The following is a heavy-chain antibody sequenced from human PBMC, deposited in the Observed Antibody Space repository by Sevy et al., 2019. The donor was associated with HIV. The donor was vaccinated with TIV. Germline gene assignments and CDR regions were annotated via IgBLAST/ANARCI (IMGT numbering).Heavy chain of an antibody. J-gene: IGHJ5*02. V-gene: IGHV4-59*01. CDR2: IYYTGST. CDR3: ARAPPVRSGDDSLNWFDP. CDR1: GGSISTYY. D-gene: IGHD5-12*01. Sequence: SETLSLTCTVSGGSISTYYWSWIRQPPGKGLEYIGYIYYTGSTNYNPSLKSRVTISVDTSKNQFSPKLRSVTAVDTAVYYCARAPPVRSGDDSLNWFDPWGQGTLVTVSS.